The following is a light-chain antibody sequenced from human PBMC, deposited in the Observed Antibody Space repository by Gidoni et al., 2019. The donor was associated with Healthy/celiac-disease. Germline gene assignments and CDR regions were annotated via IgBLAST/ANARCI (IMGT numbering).Light chain of an antibody. Sequence: QSVLTQPPSASGTHGQRVTISCSGSSSNIGSNYVYWYQQLPGTAPKLLIYRNNQRPPGVPDRFSGSKSGTSASLAISGLRSEDEADYYCAAWDDSLSGWVFGGGTKRTVL. J-gene: IGLJ3*02. CDR2: RNN. V-gene: IGLV1-47*01. CDR3: AAWDDSLSGWV. CDR1: SSNIGSNY.